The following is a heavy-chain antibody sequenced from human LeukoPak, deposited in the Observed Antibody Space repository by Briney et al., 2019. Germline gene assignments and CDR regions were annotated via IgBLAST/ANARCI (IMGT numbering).Heavy chain of an antibody. J-gene: IGHJ4*02. CDR2: ISSSSSTI. Sequence: HPGGSLRLSCAASGFTFSSYSMNWVRQAPGKGLEWVSYISSSSSTIYYADSVKGRFTISRDNAKNSLYLQMNSLRAEDTAVYYCARGGVSGSYTFDYWGQGTLVTVSS. CDR3: ARGGVSGSYTFDY. D-gene: IGHD1-26*01. V-gene: IGHV3-48*01. CDR1: GFTFSSYS.